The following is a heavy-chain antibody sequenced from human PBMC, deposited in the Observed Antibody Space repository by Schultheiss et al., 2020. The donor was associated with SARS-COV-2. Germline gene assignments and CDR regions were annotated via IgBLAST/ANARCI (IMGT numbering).Heavy chain of an antibody. CDR1: GFTVSSNY. Sequence: GGSLRLSCAASGFTVSSNYMSWVRQAPGKGLEWVSAISGSGGSTYYADSVKGRFTISRDNSKNTLYLQMNSLRAEDTAVYYCARSGRVAARPGGRYYYYYGMDVWGQGTTVTVSS. D-gene: IGHD6-6*01. CDR3: ARSGRVAARPGGRYYYYYGMDV. J-gene: IGHJ6*02. CDR2: ISGSGGST. V-gene: IGHV3-66*02.